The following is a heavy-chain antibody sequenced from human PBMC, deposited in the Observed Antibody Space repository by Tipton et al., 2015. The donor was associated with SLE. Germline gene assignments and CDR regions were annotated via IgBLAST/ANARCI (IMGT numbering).Heavy chain of an antibody. V-gene: IGHV4-4*02. Sequence: TLSLTCAVSGGSISSSNWWSWVRQPPGKGLEWIGEIYHSGNTNYNPSLKSRVTISVDKSKNQVSLNLNSVTAADTAVYYCARDHYCSSTSCYEEYYYGMDVWGQGTTVTVSS. CDR3: ARDHYCSSTSCYEEYYYGMDV. D-gene: IGHD2-2*01. CDR1: GGSISSSNW. CDR2: IYHSGNT. J-gene: IGHJ6*02.